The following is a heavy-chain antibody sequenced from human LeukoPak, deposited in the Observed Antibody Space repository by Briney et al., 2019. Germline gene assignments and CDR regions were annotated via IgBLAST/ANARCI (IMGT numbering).Heavy chain of an antibody. Sequence: PSETLSLTCAVYGGSFSGYYWSWIRQPPGKELEWIGEINHSGSTNYNPSLKSRVTISVDTSKNQFSLKLSSVTAADTAVYYCARGGASCTNGVCQFDYWGQGTLVTVSS. J-gene: IGHJ4*02. V-gene: IGHV4-34*01. CDR3: ARGGASCTNGVCQFDY. CDR1: GGSFSGYY. D-gene: IGHD2-8*01. CDR2: INHSGST.